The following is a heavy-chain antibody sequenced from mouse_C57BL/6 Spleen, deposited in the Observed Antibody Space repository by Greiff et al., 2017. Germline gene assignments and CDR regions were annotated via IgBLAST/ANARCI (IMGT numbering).Heavy chain of an antibody. CDR3: ARGGTVVATRNFDY. V-gene: IGHV1-81*01. J-gene: IGHJ2*01. D-gene: IGHD1-1*01. CDR2: IYPRSGNT. CDR1: GYTFTSYG. Sequence: QVQLQQSGAELARPGASVKLSCKASGYTFTSYGISWVKQRTGQGLEWIGEIYPRSGNTYYNEKFKGKATLTADKSSSTAYIELRSLTSEDSSVYFCARGGTVVATRNFDYWGQGTTLTVSS.